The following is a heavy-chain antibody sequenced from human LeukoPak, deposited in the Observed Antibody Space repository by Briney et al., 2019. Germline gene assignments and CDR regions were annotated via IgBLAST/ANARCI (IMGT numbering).Heavy chain of an antibody. CDR2: ISYDGSNK. J-gene: IGHJ4*02. CDR1: GFTFSSYG. D-gene: IGHD6-13*01. V-gene: IGHV3-30*18. Sequence: GGSLRLSCAASGFTFSSYGMPWVRQAPGKGLEWVAVISYDGSNKYYADSVKGQFTISRDNSKNTLYLQMNSLRAEDTAVYYCAKSQIAAAGPTGDYWGQGTLVTVSS. CDR3: AKSQIAAAGPTGDY.